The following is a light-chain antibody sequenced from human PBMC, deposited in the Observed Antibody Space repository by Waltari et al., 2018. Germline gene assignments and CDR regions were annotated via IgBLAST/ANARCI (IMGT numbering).Light chain of an antibody. CDR3: QQYDTFPFT. CDR1: QGIDKF. Sequence: DIQMTQSPSSLSASVGDRVTITCRASQGIDKFLSWYQQRPGKAPKRLIYYTSTLESGVPSRFSGSGSGTHYTLIISSLQPEDIATYYCQQYDTFPFTFGPGTNLDLK. J-gene: IGKJ3*01. CDR2: YTS. V-gene: IGKV1-33*01.